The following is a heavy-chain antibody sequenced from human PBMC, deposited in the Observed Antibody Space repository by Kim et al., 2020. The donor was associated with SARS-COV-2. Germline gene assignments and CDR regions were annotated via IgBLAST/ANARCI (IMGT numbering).Heavy chain of an antibody. J-gene: IGHJ6*02. CDR1: GYTFTSYA. V-gene: IGHV7-4-1*02. CDR3: QIGGSYSSSWYGGYYYGMDV. CDR2: INTNTGNP. D-gene: IGHD6-13*01. Sequence: ASVKVSCKASGYTFTSYAMNWVRQAPGQGLEWMGWINTNTGNPTYAQGFTGRFVFSLDTSVSTAYLQISSLKAEDTAVYYCQIGGSYSSSWYGGYYYGMDVWGQGTTVTVSS.